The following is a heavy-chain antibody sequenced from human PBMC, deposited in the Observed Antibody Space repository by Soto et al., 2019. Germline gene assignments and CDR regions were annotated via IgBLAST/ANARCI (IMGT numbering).Heavy chain of an antibody. CDR1: GGSFSGYY. Sequence: SETLSLTCAVYGGSFSGYYWSWIRQPPGKGLEWIGEINHSGSTNYNPSLKSRVTISVDTSKNQFSLKLSSVTAADTAVYYCARGRFLRGYCRGGSCFSCWFDPWGQGTLVTVSS. J-gene: IGHJ5*02. CDR3: ARGRFLRGYCRGGSCFSCWFDP. CDR2: INHSGST. V-gene: IGHV4-34*01. D-gene: IGHD2-15*01.